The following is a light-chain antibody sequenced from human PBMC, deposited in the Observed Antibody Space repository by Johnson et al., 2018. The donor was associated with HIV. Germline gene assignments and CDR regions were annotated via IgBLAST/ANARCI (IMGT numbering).Light chain of an antibody. J-gene: IGLJ1*01. V-gene: IGLV1-51*02. Sequence: QSVLTQPPSVSAAPGQNVTISCSGATSNIGTNSVSWYQKFPGTAPKLLIYEDTKRPSGIPARFSGSKSGTSATLAITGLQTGDEADYYCGTWDSSLSAYVFGTGTKVTVL. CDR1: TSNIGTNS. CDR2: EDT. CDR3: GTWDSSLSAYV.